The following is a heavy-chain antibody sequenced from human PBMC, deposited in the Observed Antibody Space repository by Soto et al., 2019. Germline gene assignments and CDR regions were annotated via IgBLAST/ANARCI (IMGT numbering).Heavy chain of an antibody. V-gene: IGHV4-31*01. J-gene: IGHJ6*02. CDR3: ARVCGGDCHYGMDV. CDR1: GGSISSGGYY. CDR2: IYYSGST. Sequence: QVQLQESGPGLVKPSQTLSLTCTVSGGSISSGGYYWSWIRQHPGKGLEWIGYIYYSGSTYYNPFLKSQVTLXVXTXXNQFSLKLSSVTAADTAVYYCARVCGGDCHYGMDVWGQGTTVTVSS. D-gene: IGHD2-21*02.